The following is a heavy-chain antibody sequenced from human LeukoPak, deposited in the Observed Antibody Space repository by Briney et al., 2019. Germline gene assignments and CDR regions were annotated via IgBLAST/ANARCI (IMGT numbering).Heavy chain of an antibody. CDR2: ISGSGGST. CDR3: ARVRITMVRGVIITPPDY. CDR1: GFTFSSYA. V-gene: IGHV3-23*01. Sequence: GGSLRLSCAASGFTFSSYAMSWVRQAPGKGLEWVSAISGSGGSTYYADSVKGRFTISRDNSKNTLYLQMNSLTAEDTAVYYCARVRITMVRGVIITPPDYWGQGILVTVSS. D-gene: IGHD3-10*01. J-gene: IGHJ4*02.